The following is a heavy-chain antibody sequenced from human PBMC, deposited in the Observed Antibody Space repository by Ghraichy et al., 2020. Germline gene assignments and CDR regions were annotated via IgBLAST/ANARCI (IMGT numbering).Heavy chain of an antibody. CDR2: VFYSGST. CDR3: ARRGDY. CDR1: GGSISSRNYH. J-gene: IGHJ4*02. V-gene: IGHV4-39*01. Sequence: SQTLSLTCTVSGGSISSRNYHWGWIRQPPGKGLGWIGSVFYSGSTYYKPSLKSRVTISLDTSKNQFSLELRSVTAADTAVYYCARRGDYWGQGTLVTVSS.